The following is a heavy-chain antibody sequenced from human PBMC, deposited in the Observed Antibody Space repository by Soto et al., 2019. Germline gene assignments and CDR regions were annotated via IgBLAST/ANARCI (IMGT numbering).Heavy chain of an antibody. CDR2: ISYDGSNK. CDR1: GFTFSSYA. CDR3: ASPRLSSDGSTPIDY. D-gene: IGHD3-10*01. V-gene: IGHV3-30-3*01. Sequence: QVQLVESGGGVVQPGRSLRLSCAASGFTFSSYAMHWVRQAPGKGLEWVAVISYDGSNKYYADSVKGRFTISRDNSQNTRYLQMNSLRAEDTAVYYCASPRLSSDGSTPIDYWGQGTLVTVSS. J-gene: IGHJ4*02.